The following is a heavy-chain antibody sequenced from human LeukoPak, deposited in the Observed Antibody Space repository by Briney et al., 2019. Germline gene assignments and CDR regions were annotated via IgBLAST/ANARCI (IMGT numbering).Heavy chain of an antibody. V-gene: IGHV1-8*03. Sequence: ASVKVSCKASGYTFTSYGINWVRQATGQGLEWMGWMNPNSGNTGYAQKFQGRVTITRNTSISTAYMELSSLRSEDTAVYYCARATWGCSSTSCYYGYYMDVWGKGTTVTVSS. CDR2: MNPNSGNT. CDR3: ARATWGCSSTSCYYGYYMDV. D-gene: IGHD2-2*01. CDR1: GYTFTSYG. J-gene: IGHJ6*03.